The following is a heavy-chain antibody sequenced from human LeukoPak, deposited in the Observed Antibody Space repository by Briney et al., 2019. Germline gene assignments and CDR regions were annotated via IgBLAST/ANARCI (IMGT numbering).Heavy chain of an antibody. D-gene: IGHD5-18*01. Sequence: SLRLSWAASGFTFSNYAMTWVRQVPGKGLEWVSALSGTGAGTYYEDSVKGGFTISRDNSKNTLYLQMNSLRAEDTAVYYCAKDQEYTYGPFDYWGRGTLVTVSS. V-gene: IGHV3-23*01. J-gene: IGHJ4*02. CDR1: GFTFSNYA. CDR3: AKDQEYTYGPFDY. CDR2: LSGTGAGT.